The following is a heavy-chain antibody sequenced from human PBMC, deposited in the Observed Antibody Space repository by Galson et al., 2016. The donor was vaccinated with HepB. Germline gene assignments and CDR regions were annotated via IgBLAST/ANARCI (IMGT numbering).Heavy chain of an antibody. CDR3: HVWFGESRYGVDV. Sequence: SLRLSCAASGFTSSSYWMHWARQAPGKGLVWVSRISSDGSKTTYADSVKGRFTISRDNAKNTLSLQMNSLRVEDTAVYYCHVWFGESRYGVDVWGQGTTVTVFS. CDR1: GFTSSSYW. V-gene: IGHV3-74*01. CDR2: ISSDGSKT. J-gene: IGHJ6*02. D-gene: IGHD3-10*01.